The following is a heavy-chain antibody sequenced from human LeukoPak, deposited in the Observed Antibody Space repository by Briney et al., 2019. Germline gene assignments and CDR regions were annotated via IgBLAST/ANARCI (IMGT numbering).Heavy chain of an antibody. CDR2: IYYSGNT. CDR1: GVSISSSNSY. Sequence: SETLSLTCTVSGVSISSSNSYWGWIRQPPGKGLEWIGSIYYSGNTYYNASLKSQVSISIDTSKNQFSLKLSSVTAADTALYYCARIVTYSSGRYFLDWGQGTLVTVSS. CDR3: ARIVTYSSGRYFLD. V-gene: IGHV4-39*07. D-gene: IGHD6-19*01. J-gene: IGHJ4*02.